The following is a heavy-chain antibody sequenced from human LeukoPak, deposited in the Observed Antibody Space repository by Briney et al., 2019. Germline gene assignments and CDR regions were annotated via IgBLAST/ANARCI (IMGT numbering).Heavy chain of an antibody. Sequence: PSETLSLTCAVSGGSLSGYYWTWIRQPPGKGLEWIGEINHRGSTNYNPSLKSRVTISVDTSRKQFFLRLSSVTAADTAMYYCARARGDYGRSFDYWGQGTLVTVSS. J-gene: IGHJ4*02. D-gene: IGHD4-17*01. CDR2: INHRGST. V-gene: IGHV4-34*01. CDR3: ARARGDYGRSFDY. CDR1: GGSLSGYY.